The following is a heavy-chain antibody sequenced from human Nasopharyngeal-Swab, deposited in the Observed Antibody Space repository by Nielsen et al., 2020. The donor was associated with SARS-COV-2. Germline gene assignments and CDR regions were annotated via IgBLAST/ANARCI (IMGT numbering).Heavy chain of an antibody. Sequence: GESLKISCKGSGNSFTSYWIGWVRQIPGKDLEWMGIIYPGDRNTRYSPSFQGQVTISADKSISSACLQWSSLKASDTAMYYCARQTIYGGNSHDAFDIWGQGTMVTVSS. V-gene: IGHV5-51*01. CDR1: GNSFTSYW. J-gene: IGHJ3*02. CDR3: ARQTIYGGNSHDAFDI. D-gene: IGHD4-23*01. CDR2: IYPGDRNT.